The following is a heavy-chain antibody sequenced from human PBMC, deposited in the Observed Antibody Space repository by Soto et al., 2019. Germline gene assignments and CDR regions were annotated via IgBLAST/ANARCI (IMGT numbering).Heavy chain of an antibody. CDR3: ARENLAFQGAFDL. CDR2: ITGTSAFT. Sequence: PGGSLRLSCAASGFVFSDFQFNWVRQAPGGGLEWPSSITGTSAFTEYAESIEGRFTISRDNPNKLLFLHMDNLRPEDTAVYYCARENLAFQGAFDLWGQGPLVTVYS. CDR1: GFVFSDFQ. J-gene: IGHJ4*02. D-gene: IGHD3-16*01. V-gene: IGHV3-21*01.